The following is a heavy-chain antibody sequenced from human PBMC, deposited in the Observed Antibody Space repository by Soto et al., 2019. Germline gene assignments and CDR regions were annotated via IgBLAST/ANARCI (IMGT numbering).Heavy chain of an antibody. J-gene: IGHJ6*02. D-gene: IGHD1-20*01. V-gene: IGHV4-4*07. CDR2: IDASGNT. CDR3: ARYSNNWSQTEGMDV. Sequence: SETLSLTCTASVDSISTYYWSWIRRPAGKGLEWIGRIDASGNTNYNPSLKSRVTMSADTSKKQFSLKLTSVTAADTAVYYCARYSNNWSQTEGMDVWGQGTTVTVSS. CDR1: VDSISTYY.